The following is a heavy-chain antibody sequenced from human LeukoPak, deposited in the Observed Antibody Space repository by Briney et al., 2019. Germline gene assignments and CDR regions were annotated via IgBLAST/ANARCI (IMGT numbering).Heavy chain of an antibody. CDR1: GGSISSGSYY. Sequence: PSQTLSLTCTVSGGSISSGSYYWSWIRQPAGKGLEWIGRIYTSGSTNYNPSLKSRVTMSVDTSKNQFSLKLSSVTAADTAVYYCARDWDCTRPDCPFEHWGQGTLVTVSS. V-gene: IGHV4-61*02. D-gene: IGHD2-8*01. CDR3: ARDWDCTRPDCPFEH. J-gene: IGHJ4*02. CDR2: IYTSGST.